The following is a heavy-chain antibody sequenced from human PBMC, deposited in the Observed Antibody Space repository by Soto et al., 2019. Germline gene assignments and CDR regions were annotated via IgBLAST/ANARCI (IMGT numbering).Heavy chain of an antibody. J-gene: IGHJ6*02. V-gene: IGHV5-10-1*01. Sequence: PGESLKISCKGSGYNFTSYWISWVRQMPGKGLEWKGRIDPSDSYTNYSPSFQGHVTISADKSISTAYLQWSSLKASDTAMYYCACIAAAGPLSYYDMDVWGQGTTVTVS. CDR3: ACIAAAGPLSYYDMDV. CDR1: GYNFTSYW. CDR2: IDPSDSYT. D-gene: IGHD6-13*01.